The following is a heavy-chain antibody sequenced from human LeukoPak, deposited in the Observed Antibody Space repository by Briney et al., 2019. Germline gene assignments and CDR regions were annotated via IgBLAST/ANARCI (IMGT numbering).Heavy chain of an antibody. CDR3: AKDLSYYDFWGGYHNVHDAFDI. V-gene: IGHV3-23*01. CDR2: ISGSGGST. D-gene: IGHD3-3*01. CDR1: GFTFSSYA. Sequence: GGSLRLSCAASGFTFSSYAMSWVRQAPGKGLEWVSAISGSGGSTYYADSVKGRFTISRDNSKNTLYLQMKSLRAEDTAVYYCAKDLSYYDFWGGYHNVHDAFDIWGQGTMVTVSS. J-gene: IGHJ3*02.